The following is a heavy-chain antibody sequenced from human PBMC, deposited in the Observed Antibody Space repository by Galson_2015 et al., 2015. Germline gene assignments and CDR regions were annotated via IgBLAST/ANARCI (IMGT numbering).Heavy chain of an antibody. CDR3: ARRYSSSSVFDF. J-gene: IGHJ4*02. CDR2: IKQDGREK. Sequence: SLRLSCAASGFTFNSYWMSWVRQAPGKGLEWVADIKQDGREKSCVDSVKGRFTVSRDNAKNSLYLQMNSLRAEDTAVYYCARRYSSSSVFDFWGQGTLVTVSS. D-gene: IGHD6-6*01. CDR1: GFTFNSYW. V-gene: IGHV3-7*01.